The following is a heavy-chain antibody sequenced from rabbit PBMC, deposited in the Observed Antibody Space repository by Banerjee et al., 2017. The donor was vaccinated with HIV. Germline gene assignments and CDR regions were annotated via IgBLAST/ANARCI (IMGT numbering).Heavy chain of an antibody. V-gene: IGHV1S45*01. J-gene: IGHJ4*01. CDR3: ARDLAGVIGWNFDL. CDR1: GFDFSSYYM. CDR2: IDSSSGNT. Sequence: QEYLEESGGDLVKPGGTLTLTCKASGFDFSSYYMIWVRQAPGKGLEWIGFIDSSSGNTYYASWAKGRITITKPSSTTVTLQMTSLTAADTASYFCARDLAGVIGWNFDLWGQGTMVTVS. D-gene: IGHD4-1*01.